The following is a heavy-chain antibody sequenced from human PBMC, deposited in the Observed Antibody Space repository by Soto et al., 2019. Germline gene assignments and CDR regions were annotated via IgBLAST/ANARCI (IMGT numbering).Heavy chain of an antibody. Sequence: SETKCLTCSVYDGYFRGYDGSWISKKPGKGLEWIGEINHSGSTNYNPSLKSRVTISVDTSKNQFSLKLSSVTAADTAVYYCARDRPRSHYYYGSGSRPYFDYWGQGTLVTVSS. V-gene: IGHV4-34*01. CDR1: DGYFRGYD. CDR2: INHSGST. J-gene: IGHJ4*02. D-gene: IGHD3-10*01. CDR3: ARDRPRSHYYYGSGSRPYFDY.